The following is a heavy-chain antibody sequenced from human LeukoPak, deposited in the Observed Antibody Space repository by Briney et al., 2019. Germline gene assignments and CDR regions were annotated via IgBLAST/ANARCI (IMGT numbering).Heavy chain of an antibody. Sequence: SVTVSCKASGGTFSSYAISWVRQAPGQGLEWMGGIIPIFGTANYAQKFQGRVTITADESTSTAYMELSSLRSEDTAVYYCAGGSPGYSSWFDPWGQGTLVTVSS. CDR1: GGTFSSYA. CDR2: IIPIFGTA. J-gene: IGHJ5*02. V-gene: IGHV1-69*13. D-gene: IGHD6-13*01. CDR3: AGGSPGYSSWFDP.